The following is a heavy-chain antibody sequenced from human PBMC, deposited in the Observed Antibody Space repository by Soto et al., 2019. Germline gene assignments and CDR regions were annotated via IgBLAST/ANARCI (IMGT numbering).Heavy chain of an antibody. CDR2: IIPIFGTA. CDR1: GGTFSSYS. Sequence: SVKVSCKASGGTFSSYSMSWVRQAPGQGLEWMGGIIPIFGTANYAQKFQGRVTITADESTSTAYMELSSLRSEDTAVYYCARELELTHYYYGMDVWGQGTTVTVSS. V-gene: IGHV1-69*13. CDR3: ARELELTHYYYGMDV. D-gene: IGHD1-1*01. J-gene: IGHJ6*02.